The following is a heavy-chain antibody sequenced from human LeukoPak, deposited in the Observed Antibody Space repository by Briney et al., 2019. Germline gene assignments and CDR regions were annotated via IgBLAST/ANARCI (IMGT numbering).Heavy chain of an antibody. CDR1: GFTFDDYA. CDR2: ISWNSGSI. Sequence: PGGSLRLSCAASGFTFDDYAMHWVRQAPGKGLEWVSGISWNSGSIGYADSVKGRFTISRDNSKNTLYLQMNSLRAEDTAVYYCAKGVRSVWGSYRTQYYFDYWGQGTLVTVSS. CDR3: AKGVRSVWGSYRTQYYFDY. J-gene: IGHJ4*02. V-gene: IGHV3-9*01. D-gene: IGHD3-16*02.